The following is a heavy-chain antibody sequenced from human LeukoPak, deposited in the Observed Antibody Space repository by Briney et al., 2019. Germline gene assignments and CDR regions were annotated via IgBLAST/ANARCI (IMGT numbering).Heavy chain of an antibody. CDR3: ARHLEDY. CDR2: IYYSGST. D-gene: IGHD3-3*01. CDR1: GGPISSSSYY. J-gene: IGHJ4*02. V-gene: IGHV4-39*01. Sequence: PSETLSLTCTVSGGPISSSSYYWGWIRQPPGKGLEWIGSIYYSGSTYYNPSLKSRVTISVDTSKNQFSLKLSSVTAADTAVYYCARHLEDYWGQGTLVTVSS.